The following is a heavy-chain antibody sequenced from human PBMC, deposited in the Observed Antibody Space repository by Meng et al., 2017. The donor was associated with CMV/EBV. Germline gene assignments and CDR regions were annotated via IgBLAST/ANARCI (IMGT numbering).Heavy chain of an antibody. CDR2: IIPIFGTA. CDR3: ARGYCSSTSCYNAFDI. CDR1: GGTSSSYA. V-gene: IGHV1-69*05. Sequence: SVKVSCKASGGTSSSYAISWVRQAPGQGLEWMGGIIPIFGTANYAQKFQGRVTITTDESTSTAYMELSSLRSEDTAVYYCARGYCSSTSCYNAFDIWGQGTMVTVS. J-gene: IGHJ3*02. D-gene: IGHD2-2*02.